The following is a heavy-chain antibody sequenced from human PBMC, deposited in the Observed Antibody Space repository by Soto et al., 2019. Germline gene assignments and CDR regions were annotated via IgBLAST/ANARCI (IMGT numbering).Heavy chain of an antibody. CDR1: GYTFTDYD. CDR3: EVTTGY. CDR2: VSPENSNA. J-gene: IGHJ4*02. D-gene: IGHD2-21*02. Sequence: QVQVVQSRAEVKKPGASVKVSCKTSGYTFTDYDINWVRQAPGQGLEYMGWVSPENSNAGYAQQFRGRIFKTTNTIISTAYLELTDLRYEDTAVYYCEVTTGYWGQGTMVTVSS. V-gene: IGHV1-8*01.